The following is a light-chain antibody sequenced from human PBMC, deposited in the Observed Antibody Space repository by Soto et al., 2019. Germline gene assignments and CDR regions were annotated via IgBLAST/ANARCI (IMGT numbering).Light chain of an antibody. Sequence: EVVMTQSPATLSVSPGDRATLSCRASQSVSSNLAWYQQNPGQAPRLLIFGASTRATGIPARFSGSGSGIEFTLTISSLQSEDFAVYYCQQYNNWPLYTFGQGTKLEIK. J-gene: IGKJ2*01. CDR3: QQYNNWPLYT. V-gene: IGKV3D-15*01. CDR1: QSVSSN. CDR2: GAS.